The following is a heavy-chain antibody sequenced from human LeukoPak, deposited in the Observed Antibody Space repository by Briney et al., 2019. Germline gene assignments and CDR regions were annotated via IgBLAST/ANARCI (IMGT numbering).Heavy chain of an antibody. V-gene: IGHV4-34*01. CDR3: AGGNSSGN. D-gene: IGHD6-19*01. CDR2: INHSGST. Sequence: SETLSLTCAVYGGSFSGYYWSWIRQPPGKGLEWIGEINHSGSTNYNPSLKSRVTISVDTSKNQFSLKLSSVTAADTAVYYCAGGNSSGNWGQGTLVTVSS. J-gene: IGHJ4*02. CDR1: GGSFSGYY.